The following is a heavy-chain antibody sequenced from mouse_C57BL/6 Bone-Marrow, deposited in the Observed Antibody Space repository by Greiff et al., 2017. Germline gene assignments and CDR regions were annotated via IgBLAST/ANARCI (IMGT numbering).Heavy chain of an antibody. CDR1: GFNIKDDY. CDR2: IDPENGDT. J-gene: IGHJ3*01. V-gene: IGHV14-4*01. Sequence: EVKLQQSGAELVRPGASVKLSCTASGFNIKDDYMHWVKQRPEQGLEWIGWIDPENGDTEYASKFQGKATITADTSSNTAYLQLSSLTSEDTAVYYCTTFQLKPWFAYWGQGTLVTVSA. CDR3: TTFQLKPWFAY. D-gene: IGHD3-2*02.